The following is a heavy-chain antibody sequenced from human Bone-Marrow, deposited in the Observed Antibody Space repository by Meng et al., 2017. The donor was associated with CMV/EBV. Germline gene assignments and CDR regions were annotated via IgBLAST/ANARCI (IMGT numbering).Heavy chain of an antibody. Sequence: ASVKVSCKASGYTFTAYYMHWLRQAPGQGLEWMGWINPNSGGTNYAQKFQGRVTMTRDTSISTAYMELSRLRSDDPAVYYCARDSDYDFWSGGWYFDLWGRGTLVTVSS. CDR2: INPNSGGT. D-gene: IGHD3-3*01. CDR1: GYTFTAYY. CDR3: ARDSDYDFWSGGWYFDL. V-gene: IGHV1-2*02. J-gene: IGHJ2*01.